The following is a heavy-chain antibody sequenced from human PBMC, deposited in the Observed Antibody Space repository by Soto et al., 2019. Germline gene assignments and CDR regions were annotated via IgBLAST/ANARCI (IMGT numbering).Heavy chain of an antibody. D-gene: IGHD2-8*01. CDR3: ARDTGDCNNGVCYLAFDI. CDR1: GFTFSSYN. V-gene: IGHV3-21*01. Sequence: GGSLRLSGAASGFTFSSYNMTSVRQAPGTXLAWVSYISSSSSYIYYADSVKGRFNTSRHRDKNSPYLKMTSLREEDTAVYHRARDTGDCNNGVCYLAFDIWGQGTMVTVSS. CDR2: ISSSSSYI. J-gene: IGHJ3*02.